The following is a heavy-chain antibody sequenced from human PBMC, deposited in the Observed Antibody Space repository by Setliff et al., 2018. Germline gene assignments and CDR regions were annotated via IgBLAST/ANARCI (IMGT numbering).Heavy chain of an antibody. Sequence: SETLSLTCAVYGGSFSGYYWSWIRQPPGKGLEWIGEINHSGSTNYNPSPKSRVTISVDTSKNQFSLKLSSVTAADTAVYYCARTDLRYQTDYWGQGTLVTVSS. V-gene: IGHV4-34*01. CDR2: INHSGST. CDR1: GGSFSGYY. CDR3: ARTDLRYQTDY. D-gene: IGHD2-2*01. J-gene: IGHJ4*02.